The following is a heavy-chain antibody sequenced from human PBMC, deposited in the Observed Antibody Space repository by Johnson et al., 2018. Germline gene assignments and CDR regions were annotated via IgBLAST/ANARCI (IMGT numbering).Heavy chain of an antibody. D-gene: IGHD1-26*01. CDR2: IWYEGNKK. Sequence: QVQLVESGGGVVQPGTSLRLSCTASGFTFSTYGMHCVRQAPGKGLEWIVLIWYEGNKKYYADSVRGRFTISRDNSKDTVYPQMNSLRPDQTALYYRARDRGVQLLAFDVWGQGTMVTVSS. V-gene: IGHV3-33*01. CDR3: ARDRGVQLLAFDV. CDR1: GFTFSTYG. J-gene: IGHJ3*01.